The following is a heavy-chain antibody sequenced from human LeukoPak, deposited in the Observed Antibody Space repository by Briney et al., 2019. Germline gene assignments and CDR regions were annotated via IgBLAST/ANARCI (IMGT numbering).Heavy chain of an antibody. CDR2: MNPNSGNT. CDR1: GYTFTSYD. J-gene: IGHJ6*02. CDR3: ASLVVPAAIRRYGMDV. Sequence: GVSVKVSCKASGYTFTSYDINWVRQATGQGLEWMGWMNPNSGNTGYAQKFQGRVTMTRNTSISTAYMELSSLRSEDTAVYYCASLVVPAAIRRYGMDVWGQGTTVTVSS. V-gene: IGHV1-8*01. D-gene: IGHD2-2*02.